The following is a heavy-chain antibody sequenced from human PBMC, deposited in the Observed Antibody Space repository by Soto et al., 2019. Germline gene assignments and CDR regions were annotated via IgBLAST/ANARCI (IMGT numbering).Heavy chain of an antibody. CDR1: GFTFSSYG. CDR3: ARDGGREMATTYYYYYGMDV. D-gene: IGHD5-12*01. V-gene: IGHV3-21*01. Sequence: GGSLRLSCAASGFTFSSYGMHWVRQAPGKGLEWVSSISSSSSYIYYADSVKGRFTISRDNAKNSLYLQMNSLRAEDTAVYYCARDGGREMATTYYYYYGMDVWGQGTTVTVSS. J-gene: IGHJ6*02. CDR2: ISSSSSYI.